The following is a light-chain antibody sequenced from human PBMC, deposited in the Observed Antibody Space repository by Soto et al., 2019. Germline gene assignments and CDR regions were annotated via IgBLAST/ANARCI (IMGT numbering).Light chain of an antibody. CDR3: QQYSIYST. CDR1: QSISSW. Sequence: DIQMTQSPSTLSASVGDRVTITCRASQSISSWLAWYQQKPGKAPNLLIYRASSLERGVPSRFSGSGSGTEFTLTISCLQPDDFATYYCQQYSIYSTFGQGTKVEIK. CDR2: RAS. J-gene: IGKJ1*01. V-gene: IGKV1-5*03.